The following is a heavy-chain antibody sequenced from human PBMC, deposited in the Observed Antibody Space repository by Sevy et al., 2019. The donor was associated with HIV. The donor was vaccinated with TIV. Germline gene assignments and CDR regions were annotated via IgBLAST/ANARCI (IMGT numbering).Heavy chain of an antibody. CDR1: GFVFSSYA. CDR3: ARPRFLEWLSSAAFDI. CDR2: IAYDGSNK. Sequence: GGSLRLSCTASGFVFSSYAMHWVRQTPGKGLEWVAFIAYDGSNKNYADSAKGRFTLSRDNSKNTLYLQMNSLGAEDTAVYYCARPRFLEWLSSAAFDIWGQGTMVTVSS. V-gene: IGHV3-30*04. D-gene: IGHD3-3*01. J-gene: IGHJ3*02.